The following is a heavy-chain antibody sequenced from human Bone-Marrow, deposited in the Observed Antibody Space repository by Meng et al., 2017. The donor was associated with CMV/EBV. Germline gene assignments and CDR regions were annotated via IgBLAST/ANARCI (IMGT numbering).Heavy chain of an antibody. CDR1: GFTFSSYG. Sequence: GESLKISCAASGFTFSSYGMHWVRQAPGKGLEWVAVISYDGSNKYYADSVKGRFTISRDNSKNTLYLQMNSLRAEDTAVYYCARNTLLGFDPWGQGTLVTVSS. CDR2: ISYDGSNK. V-gene: IGHV3-30*19. CDR3: ARNTLLGFDP. J-gene: IGHJ5*02.